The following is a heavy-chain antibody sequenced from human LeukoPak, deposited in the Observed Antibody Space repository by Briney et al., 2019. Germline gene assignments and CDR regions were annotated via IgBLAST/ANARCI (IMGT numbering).Heavy chain of an antibody. Sequence: SETLSLTCTVSGGSISSYYWSWIRQPPGKGPEWIGYIYYSGSTNYNPSLKSRVTISVDTSKNQFSLKLSSVTAADTAVYYCARRVGAIFDYWGQGTLVTVSS. J-gene: IGHJ4*02. CDR1: GGSISSYY. CDR3: ARRVGAIFDY. CDR2: IYYSGST. V-gene: IGHV4-59*08. D-gene: IGHD1-26*01.